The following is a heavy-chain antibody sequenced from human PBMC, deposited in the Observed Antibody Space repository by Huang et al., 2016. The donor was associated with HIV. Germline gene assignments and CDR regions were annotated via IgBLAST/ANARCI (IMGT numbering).Heavy chain of an antibody. J-gene: IGHJ3*02. D-gene: IGHD3-22*01. CDR2: ISDSGST. CDR3: ARMFKYDSGGYWGNDAFDI. Sequence: QVQLQQWGAELLKPSETLSLTCAVSGGSFSGHYWTWIRQPPGRGLGWIGEISDSGSTTYKPALKSRVTISGDTSQSQFSLKVNSVTAADTAIYYCARMFKYDSGGYWGNDAFDIWGQGTMVTVSS. CDR1: GGSFSGHY. V-gene: IGHV4-34*02.